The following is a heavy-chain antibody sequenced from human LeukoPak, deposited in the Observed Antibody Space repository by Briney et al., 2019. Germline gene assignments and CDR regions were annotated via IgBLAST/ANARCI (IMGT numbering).Heavy chain of an antibody. J-gene: IGHJ5*02. V-gene: IGHV4-30-4*01. CDR2: IYYSGST. D-gene: IGHD1-1*01. CDR3: ARSRGVQLERPFRWFDP. CDR1: GGSISSGDYY. Sequence: SQTLSLTCTVSGGSISSGDYYWSWIRQPPGKGLEWIGYIYYSGSTYYNPSLKSRVTISVDTSKNQFSLKLSSVTAADTAVYYCARSRGVQLERPFRWFDPWGQGTLVTVSS.